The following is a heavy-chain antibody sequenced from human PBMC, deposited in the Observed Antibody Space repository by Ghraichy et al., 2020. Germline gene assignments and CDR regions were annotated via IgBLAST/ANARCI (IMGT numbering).Heavy chain of an antibody. Sequence: SETLSLTCTVSGGSISSSSYYWGWIRQPPGKGLEWIGSIYYSGSTYYNPSLKSRVTISVDTSKNQFSLKLSSVTAADTAVYYCARRTTTITMVRPFDYWGQGTLVTVSS. CDR1: GGSISSSSYY. J-gene: IGHJ4*02. D-gene: IGHD3-10*01. V-gene: IGHV4-39*01. CDR2: IYYSGST. CDR3: ARRTTTITMVRPFDY.